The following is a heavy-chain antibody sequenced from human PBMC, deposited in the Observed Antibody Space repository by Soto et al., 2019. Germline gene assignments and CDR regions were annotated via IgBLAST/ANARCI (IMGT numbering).Heavy chain of an antibody. V-gene: IGHV3-23*01. CDR2: ISGSDGRT. Sequence: PGGSLRLSCAASGFTFSSYAMSWVRQAPEKGLEYVSVISGSDGRTYYADSVQGRFTISRDNSKNTLYLQMNSLRAEDTALYYCARKEHGTRPLDNWGQGTLVTVSS. J-gene: IGHJ4*02. CDR1: GFTFSSYA. D-gene: IGHD1-1*01. CDR3: ARKEHGTRPLDN.